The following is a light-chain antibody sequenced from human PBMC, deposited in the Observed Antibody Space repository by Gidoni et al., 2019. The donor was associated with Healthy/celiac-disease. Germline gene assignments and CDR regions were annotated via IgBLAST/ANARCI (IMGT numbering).Light chain of an antibody. J-gene: IGKJ3*01. CDR2: DAS. Sequence: DIQMTQSPSSLSASVGDRVTITCQASQDISNYLNWYQQKPGKAPKLLIYDASNLETGGPSRFSGSGAGTDLTFTISSLQPEDIATYYCQQSGTFGPGTKVDIK. V-gene: IGKV1-33*01. CDR1: QDISNY. CDR3: QQSGT.